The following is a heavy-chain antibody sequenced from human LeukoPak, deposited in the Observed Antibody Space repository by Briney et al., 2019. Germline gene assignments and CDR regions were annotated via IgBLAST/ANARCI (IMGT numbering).Heavy chain of an antibody. Sequence: SETLSLTCAVYGGSLSDYYWSWIRQPPGKGLEWIGYIYYSGSTNYNPSLKSRVTISVDTSKNQFSLKLISVTAADTAVYYCARDKGQYGSGTPGFTWFDPWGQGTLVTVSS. V-gene: IGHV4-34*11. CDR2: IYYSGST. CDR3: ARDKGQYGSGTPGFTWFDP. CDR1: GGSLSDYY. D-gene: IGHD3-10*01. J-gene: IGHJ5*02.